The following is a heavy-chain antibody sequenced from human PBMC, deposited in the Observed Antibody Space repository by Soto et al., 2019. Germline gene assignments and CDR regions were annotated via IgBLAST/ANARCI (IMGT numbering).Heavy chain of an antibody. CDR3: AVDYGSGSYYLSYYGMDV. Sequence: SVKVSCKASGFTFTSSAVQWVRQARGQRLEWIGWIVVGSGNTNYAQKFQERVTITRDMSTSTAYMELSSLRSEDTAVYYCAVDYGSGSYYLSYYGMDVWGQGTTVTVSS. CDR1: GFTFTSSA. V-gene: IGHV1-58*01. J-gene: IGHJ6*02. D-gene: IGHD3-10*01. CDR2: IVVGSGNT.